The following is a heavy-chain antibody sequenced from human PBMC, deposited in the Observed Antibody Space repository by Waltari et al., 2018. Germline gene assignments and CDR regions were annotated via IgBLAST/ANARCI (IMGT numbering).Heavy chain of an antibody. V-gene: IGHV3-48*01. CDR1: GFTFSSYS. Sequence: EVQLVASGGGLVQPGGSLRLSCAASGFTFSSYSMNWVRQAPGQGLEWVSYISSSSSTIMYADTVKGRFTISRDNAKNARYLQMNSRRAEDTAVYYCATGGGRRYYDFWSGPPEGYFDYWGQGTLVTVSS. J-gene: IGHJ4*02. CDR3: ATGGGRRYYDFWSGPPEGYFDY. D-gene: IGHD3-3*01. CDR2: ISSSSSTI.